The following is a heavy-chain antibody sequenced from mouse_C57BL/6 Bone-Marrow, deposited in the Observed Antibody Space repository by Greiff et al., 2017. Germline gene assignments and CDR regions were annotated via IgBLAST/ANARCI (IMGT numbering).Heavy chain of an antibody. CDR3: ARSSTFFYYFDY. CDR2: FHPYNDDT. Sequence: VQLQESGSELVKPGASVKMSCKASGYTFTTYPIEWMKQNHGKSLAWIGNFHPYNDDTKYNEKFKGKATLTVEKSSNTVYLELSRLTSDDSAVYYCARSSTFFYYFDYWGQGTTLTVSS. D-gene: IGHD5-1*01. CDR1: GYTFTTYP. V-gene: IGHV1-47*01. J-gene: IGHJ2*01.